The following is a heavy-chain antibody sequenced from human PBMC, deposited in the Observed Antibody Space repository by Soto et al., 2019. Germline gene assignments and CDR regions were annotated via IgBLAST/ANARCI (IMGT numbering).Heavy chain of an antibody. V-gene: IGHV4-34*01. Sequence: PSETLSLTCDVSGGSFTGYYWSWIRQPPGKGLEWIGEINHSGFTNYNPSLTGRVTISLDTSKSQFSLKLSSLTAADTAFYFCARGHGRFAHWAQGTLVTVSS. CDR1: GGSFTGYY. CDR3: ARGHGRFAH. J-gene: IGHJ4*02. CDR2: INHSGFT.